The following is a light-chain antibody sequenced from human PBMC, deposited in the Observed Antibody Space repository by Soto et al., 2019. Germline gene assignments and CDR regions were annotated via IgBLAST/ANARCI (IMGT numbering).Light chain of an antibody. V-gene: IGLV1-40*01. Sequence: QSVLTLPPSVSGAPGQRVIISCTGSSSNIGAGRDVHWYRQFPGEAPKFLISDSNHRPSGVPDRFSVSKSGASASLAITGLRAEDEGDYFCQSYGTSLSGLYVFGTGTKLTVL. CDR2: DSN. CDR1: SSNIGAGRD. CDR3: QSYGTSLSGLYV. J-gene: IGLJ1*01.